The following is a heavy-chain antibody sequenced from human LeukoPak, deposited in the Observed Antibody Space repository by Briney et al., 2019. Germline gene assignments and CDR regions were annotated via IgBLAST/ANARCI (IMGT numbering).Heavy chain of an antibody. V-gene: IGHV4-38-2*02. CDR3: ARDPHSSSPAFDY. Sequence: SETLSLTCTVSGYSISSGYYWGWIRPPPGKGLEWIGEIYHSGSTNYNPSLKSRVTISVDKSKNQFSLKLSSVTAADTAVYYCARDPHSSSPAFDYWGQGTLVTVSS. D-gene: IGHD6-13*01. J-gene: IGHJ4*02. CDR1: GYSISSGYY. CDR2: IYHSGST.